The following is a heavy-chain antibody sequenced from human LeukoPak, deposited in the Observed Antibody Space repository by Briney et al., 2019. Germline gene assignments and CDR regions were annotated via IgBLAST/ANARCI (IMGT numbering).Heavy chain of an antibody. CDR3: SRDYCSSTTCYGSY. V-gene: IGHV1-2*02. D-gene: IGHD2-2*01. CDR1: GYTFTGYY. Sequence: ASVKVSCKASGYTFTGYYMHWVRQAPGQGLEWMGYINPNSGVTKYAQNFQDRVTLSRVTSISTAYMDLSRLTSDDTAVYYCSRDYCSSTTCYGSYWGQGTLVTVSS. CDR2: INPNSGVT. J-gene: IGHJ4*02.